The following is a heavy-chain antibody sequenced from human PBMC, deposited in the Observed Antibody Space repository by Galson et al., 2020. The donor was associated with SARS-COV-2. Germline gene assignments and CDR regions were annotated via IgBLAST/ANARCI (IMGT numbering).Heavy chain of an antibody. D-gene: IGHD1-1*01. Sequence: GGSLRLSCAGSGFTVSSNYMHWVRQAPGKGLEWVSVMYSGGSTWYADSVEGRLTISRDNSKNMLYLQMNSLRAEDTAVYFCARGLKLAPLTLDIWGRGTMVTVSS. CDR2: MYSGGST. J-gene: IGHJ3*02. CDR3: ARGLKLAPLTLDI. V-gene: IGHV3-53*01. CDR1: GFTVSSNY.